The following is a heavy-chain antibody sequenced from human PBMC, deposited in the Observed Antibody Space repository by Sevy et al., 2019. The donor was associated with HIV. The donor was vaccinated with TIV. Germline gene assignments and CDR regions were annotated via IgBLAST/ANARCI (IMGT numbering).Heavy chain of an antibody. J-gene: IGHJ5*02. CDR3: ARGWFDT. CDR1: GFTFSSHE. V-gene: IGHV3-48*03. CDR2: ITRSGSSI. Sequence: GGSLRLSCAASGFTFSSHEMSWVRQAPGKGLEWISYITRSGSSIYYADPVKGRFTISRDNAKNSLYLQMNSLRAEDTAVYYCARGWFDTWGQGTLVTVSS.